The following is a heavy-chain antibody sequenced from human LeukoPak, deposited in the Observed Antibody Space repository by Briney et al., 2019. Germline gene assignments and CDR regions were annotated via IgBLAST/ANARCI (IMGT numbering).Heavy chain of an antibody. CDR2: ISDSGGST. CDR3: AKDLSRAVAADWFDP. Sequence: GGSLRLSCAASGFTFSNYDMSWVRQAPGKGLEWVSSISDSGGSTYYADSVKGRFTISRDNSKNTLYLQMTNLRAADTAVYYCAKDLSRAVAADWFDPWGQGSLVTVSS. V-gene: IGHV3-23*01. J-gene: IGHJ5*02. D-gene: IGHD6-19*01. CDR1: GFTFSNYD.